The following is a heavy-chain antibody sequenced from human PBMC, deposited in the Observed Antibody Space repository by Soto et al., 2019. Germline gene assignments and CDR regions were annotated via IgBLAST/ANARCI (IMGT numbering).Heavy chain of an antibody. CDR1: SNAW. CDR3: TTAGPFEKDYFDV. V-gene: IGHV3-15*07. CDR2: VKSKTDGGTT. D-gene: IGHD3-9*01. J-gene: IGHJ4*02. Sequence: SNAWLNWGRQAPGKGLAWVGRVKSKTDGGTTDYATPVKGRFTIARDDSKKTRYLQMNSLKHEDTAVYYCTTAGPFEKDYFDVWGQGTLVTVSS.